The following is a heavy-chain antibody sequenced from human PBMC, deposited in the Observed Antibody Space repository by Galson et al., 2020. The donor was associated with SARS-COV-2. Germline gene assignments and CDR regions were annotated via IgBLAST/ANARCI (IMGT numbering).Heavy chain of an antibody. Sequence: SETLSLTCTVSGGSISSSSYYWGWIRQPPGKGLEWIGSIYYSGSTYYNPSLKSRVTISVDTSKNQFSLKLSSVTAADTAVYYCARDGRLRYFDWLYYYYGMDGWCQGTTVTVS. V-gene: IGHV4-39*07. CDR2: IYYSGST. CDR3: ARDGRLRYFDWLYYYYGMDG. J-gene: IGHJ6*02. CDR1: GGSISSSSYY. D-gene: IGHD3-9*01.